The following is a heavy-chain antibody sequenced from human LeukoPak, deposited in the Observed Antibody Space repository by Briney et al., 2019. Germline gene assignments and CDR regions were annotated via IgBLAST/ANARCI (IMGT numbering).Heavy chain of an antibody. D-gene: IGHD3-22*01. V-gene: IGHV4-30-4*01. CDR3: ARDQDGGYYDSSGYSN. Sequence: SQTLSLTCTVSGGSISSGDYYWSWIRQPPGKGREWIGYIYYSGSTYYNPSLKSRVTISVDTSKNQFSLKLSSVTAADTAVYYCARDQDGGYYDSSGYSNWGQGTLVTVSS. CDR1: GGSISSGDYY. CDR2: IYYSGST. J-gene: IGHJ4*02.